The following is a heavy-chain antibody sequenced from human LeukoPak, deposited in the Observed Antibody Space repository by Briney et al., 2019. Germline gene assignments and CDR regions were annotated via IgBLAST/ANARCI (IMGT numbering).Heavy chain of an antibody. CDR2: ISSSSSTI. D-gene: IGHD3-9*01. V-gene: IGHV3-48*01. CDR3: AREGKRLDWSLLAAGYFDY. J-gene: IGHJ4*02. Sequence: PGGSLRLSCAASGFTFSSYSMNWVRQAPGKGLGWVSYISSSSSTIYYADSVKGRFTISRDNAKNSLYLQMNSLRAEDTAVYYCAREGKRLDWSLLAAGYFDYWGQGTLVTVSS. CDR1: GFTFSSYS.